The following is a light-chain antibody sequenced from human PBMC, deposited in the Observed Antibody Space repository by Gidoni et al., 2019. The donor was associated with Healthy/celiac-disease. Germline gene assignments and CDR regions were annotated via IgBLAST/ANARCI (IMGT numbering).Light chain of an antibody. CDR3: QQYNNWPLT. V-gene: IGKV3-15*01. CDR2: GAS. J-gene: IGKJ5*01. Sequence: EIVMTLSPATMSVSPGERATLACRASQSVSSNLAWYQQKPGQAPRLLIYGASTRATGIPARFSGSGSGPEFTLTISSLQSEDFAVYYCQQYNNWPLTIGQGTRLEIK. CDR1: QSVSSN.